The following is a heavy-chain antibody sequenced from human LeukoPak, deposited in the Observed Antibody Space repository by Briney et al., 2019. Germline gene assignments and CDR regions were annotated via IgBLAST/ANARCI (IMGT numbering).Heavy chain of an antibody. J-gene: IGHJ4*02. Sequence: GGSLRLSCAASGFTMSNSAMSWVRQAPGKGLEWVSAINGGNSDTNYAESVKGRFTISRDNSRNTLYLQMNSLRAEDTAVYYCAKDRTSWYYFDYWGQGTLVTVSS. CDR1: GFTMSNSA. V-gene: IGHV3-23*01. CDR3: AKDRTSWYYFDY. CDR2: INGGNSDT.